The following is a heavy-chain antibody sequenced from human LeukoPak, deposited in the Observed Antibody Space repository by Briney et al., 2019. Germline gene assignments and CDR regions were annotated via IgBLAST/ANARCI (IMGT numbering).Heavy chain of an antibody. J-gene: IGHJ4*02. Sequence: GGSLRLSGAASGFTFSTYAMTWVRQAPGKGLESVSLISATGSTTYYADSVKGRFTISRDNSKNTLYLQMNSLRAEDTAVYYCARDLSDLTPFDYWGQGTLVTVSS. CDR1: GFTFSTYA. D-gene: IGHD3-9*01. CDR2: ISATGSTT. CDR3: ARDLSDLTPFDY. V-gene: IGHV3-23*01.